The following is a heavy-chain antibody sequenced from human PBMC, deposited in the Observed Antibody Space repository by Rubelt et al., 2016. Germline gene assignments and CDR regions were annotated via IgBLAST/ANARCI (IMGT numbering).Heavy chain of an antibody. V-gene: IGHV1-18*01. J-gene: IGHJ4*02. Sequence: QVQLVQSGAEVKKPGASVKVSCKASGYTFTSYGISWVRQAPGQGLEWMGWISAYNGNKNYAQKLQGRGTMTTDTSTSTAYMELRSLRADETAVYYCAGCRRAGGAVAGTWDYWGQGTLVTVSS. CDR2: ISAYNGNK. D-gene: IGHD6-19*01. CDR1: GYTFTSYG. CDR3: AGCRRAGGAVAGTWDY.